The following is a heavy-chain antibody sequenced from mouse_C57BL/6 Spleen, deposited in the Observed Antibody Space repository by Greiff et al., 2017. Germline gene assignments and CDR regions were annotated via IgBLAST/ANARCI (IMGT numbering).Heavy chain of an antibody. CDR3: TTGLLGCAY. V-gene: IGHV14-4*01. J-gene: IGHJ3*01. Sequence: VQLQQSGPELVRPGASLQLSCTASGFNINDAYMHWVKQRSQQGLVRIGCFVPENGDTEYASKVQGKATKAADTSSNTAYLQLSSLTSEDTAVYYCTTGLLGCAYWGQGTLVTVSA. CDR1: GFNINDAY. D-gene: IGHD2-3*01. CDR2: FVPENGDT.